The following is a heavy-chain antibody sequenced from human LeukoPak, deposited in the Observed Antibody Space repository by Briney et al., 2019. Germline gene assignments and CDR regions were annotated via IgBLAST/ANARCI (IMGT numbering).Heavy chain of an antibody. D-gene: IGHD3-22*01. CDR1: GFTVSSNY. CDR2: IYSGGRT. J-gene: IGHJ3*02. CDR3: ARDPRYYDSSGYYPLGAFDI. Sequence: GGSLRLSCAASGFTVSSNYMSWVRQAPGKGLEWVSVIYSGGRTDYADFVKGRFTISRDNSKNTLYLQMNSLRAEDTAVYYCARDPRYYDSSGYYPLGAFDIWGQGTMVTVSS. V-gene: IGHV3-66*01.